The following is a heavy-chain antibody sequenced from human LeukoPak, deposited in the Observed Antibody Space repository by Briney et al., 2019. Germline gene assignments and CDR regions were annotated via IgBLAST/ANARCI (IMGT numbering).Heavy chain of an antibody. CDR1: GGTFSSYA. CDR3: ARTGGCSSTSCYLDAFDI. J-gene: IGHJ3*02. V-gene: IGHV1-69*05. Sequence: ASVKVSCKASGGTFSSYAISWVRQAPGQGLEWMGGIIPIFGTANYAQKFQGRVTITTDESTSTAYMELSSLRSEDTAVYYCARTGGCSSTSCYLDAFDIWGQGTMVTVSS. D-gene: IGHD2-2*01. CDR2: IIPIFGTA.